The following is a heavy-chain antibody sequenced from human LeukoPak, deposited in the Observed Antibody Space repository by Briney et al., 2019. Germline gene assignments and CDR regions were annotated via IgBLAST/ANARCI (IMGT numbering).Heavy chain of an antibody. CDR1: GFTFSSYG. CDR3: AKDISGDYSSSWQPDY. V-gene: IGHV3-43*01. J-gene: IGHJ4*02. CDR2: ISWDGGST. Sequence: GGSLRLSCAASGFTFSSYGMHWVRQAPGKGLEWVSLISWDGGSTYYADSVKGRFTISRDNSKNSLYLQMNSLRTEDTALYYCAKDISGDYSSSWQPDYWGQGTLVTVSS. D-gene: IGHD6-13*01.